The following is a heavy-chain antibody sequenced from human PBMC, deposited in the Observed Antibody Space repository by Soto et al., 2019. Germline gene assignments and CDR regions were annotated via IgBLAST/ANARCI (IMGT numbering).Heavy chain of an antibody. CDR2: ISYDGHKN. V-gene: IGHV3-30-3*01. D-gene: IGHD2-15*01. J-gene: IGHJ4*02. CDR1: RFNFASYA. Sequence: QVRLVESGGGVVQPGTSLRLSCAASRFNFASYAMHWVRQAPGKGLQWVSVISYDGHKNYYADSVKGRFTISRDNAKNTLFLQMNDLRPNDTAVYYCARGLGGYWYDSPGDGGQGILVTVSS. CDR3: ARGLGGYWYDSPGD.